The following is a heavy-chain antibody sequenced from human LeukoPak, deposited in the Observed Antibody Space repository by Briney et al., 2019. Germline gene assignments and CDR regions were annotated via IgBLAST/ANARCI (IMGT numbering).Heavy chain of an antibody. J-gene: IGHJ5*02. D-gene: IGHD3-10*01. CDR1: GYTFTTYD. Sequence: ASVKVSCKASGYTFTTYDINWVRQATGQGLEWMGWMNPNSGGTNYAQKFQGRVTMTRDTSISTAYMELSRLRSDDTAVYYCARDYPYGSGSYYFDPWGQGTLVTVSS. CDR3: ARDYPYGSGSYYFDP. CDR2: MNPNSGGT. V-gene: IGHV1-2*02.